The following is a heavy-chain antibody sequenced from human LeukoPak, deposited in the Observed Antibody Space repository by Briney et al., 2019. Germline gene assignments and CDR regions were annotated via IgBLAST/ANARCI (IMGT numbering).Heavy chain of an antibody. Sequence: QPGGSLRLSCAASGYTFSSYGMSWVRQAPGKGLEWVSAISGSGGSTYYADSVKGRFTISRDNSKNTLYLQMNSLRAEDTAVYYCAKDQGGWFDAFDIWGQGTMVTVSS. D-gene: IGHD6-19*01. CDR3: AKDQGGWFDAFDI. V-gene: IGHV3-23*01. CDR1: GYTFSSYG. J-gene: IGHJ3*02. CDR2: ISGSGGST.